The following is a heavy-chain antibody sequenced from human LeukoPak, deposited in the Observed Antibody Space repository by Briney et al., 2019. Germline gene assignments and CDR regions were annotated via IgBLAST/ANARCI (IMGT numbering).Heavy chain of an antibody. V-gene: IGHV3-48*01. CDR2: ISSSSSTI. CDR1: GFTFSSYS. CDR3: ASPQREYYDFWSGYYH. Sequence: GGPLRLSCAASGFTFSSYSMNWVRQAPGKGLEWVSYISSSSSTIYYADSVKGRFTISRDNAKNSLYLQMNSLRAEDTAVYYCASPQREYYDFWSGYYHWGQGTLVTVSS. D-gene: IGHD3-3*01. J-gene: IGHJ4*02.